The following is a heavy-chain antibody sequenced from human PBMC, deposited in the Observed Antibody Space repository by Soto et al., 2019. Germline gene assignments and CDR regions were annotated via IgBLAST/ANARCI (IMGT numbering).Heavy chain of an antibody. Sequence: ASVKVSCKASGYTSTGYYMHWVRQAPGQGLEWMGWINPDSGATKYTQKFQGRVTMTRDTSISTAYMELSRLRSDDTAFYYCARKVRDYNFDYWGQGALVTVSS. CDR3: ARKVRDYNFDY. V-gene: IGHV1-2*02. CDR2: INPDSGAT. J-gene: IGHJ4*02. D-gene: IGHD4-17*01. CDR1: GYTSTGYY.